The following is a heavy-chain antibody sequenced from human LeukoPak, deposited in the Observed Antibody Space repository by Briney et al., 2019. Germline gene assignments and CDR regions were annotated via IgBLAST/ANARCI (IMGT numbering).Heavy chain of an antibody. CDR1: GFTFSSYS. V-gene: IGHV3-21*01. Sequence: PGGSLRLSCAASGFTFSSYSMNWVRQAPGKGLEWVSSISSSSSYIYYADSVKGRFTISRDNAKNSLYLQMNSLRAEDTAVYYCARDNTITMVRGAYYYYYGMDVWGQGTTVTVSS. J-gene: IGHJ6*02. D-gene: IGHD3-10*01. CDR3: ARDNTITMVRGAYYYYYGMDV. CDR2: ISSSSSYI.